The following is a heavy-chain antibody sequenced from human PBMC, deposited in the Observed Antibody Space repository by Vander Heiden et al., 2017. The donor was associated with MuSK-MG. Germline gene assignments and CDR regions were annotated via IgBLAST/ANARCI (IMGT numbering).Heavy chain of an antibody. V-gene: IGHV3-23*01. Sequence: EVQLLESGGGLVQPGGSLRLSCAASGFTFSRYAMSWVPQAPGKGLEWVSAISGSGGSTYYADSVKGRFTISRDNSKNTLYLQMNSLRAEDTAVYYCAKCGESVYYYYYMDVWGKGTTVTVSS. CDR1: GFTFSRYA. D-gene: IGHD3-10*01. J-gene: IGHJ6*03. CDR3: AKCGESVYYYYYMDV. CDR2: ISGSGGST.